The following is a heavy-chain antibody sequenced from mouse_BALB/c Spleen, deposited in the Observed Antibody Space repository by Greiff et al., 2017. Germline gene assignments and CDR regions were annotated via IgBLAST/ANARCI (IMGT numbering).Heavy chain of an antibody. J-gene: IGHJ4*01. CDR1: GFTFSSFG. D-gene: IGHD1-1*01. V-gene: IGHV5-17*02. CDR2: ISSGSSTI. Sequence: DVMLVESGGGLVQPGGSRKLSCAASGFTFSSFGMHWVRQAPEKGLEWVAYISSGSSTIYYADTVKGRFTISRDNPKNTLFLQMTSLRSEDTAMYYCARGGSSWDAMDYWGQGTSVTVSS. CDR3: ARGGSSWDAMDY.